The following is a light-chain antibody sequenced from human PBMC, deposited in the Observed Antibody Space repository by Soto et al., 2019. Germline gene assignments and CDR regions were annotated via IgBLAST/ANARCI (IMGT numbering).Light chain of an antibody. CDR3: QQIYNTPRT. CDR2: EAS. CDR1: QGISTY. V-gene: IGKV1-39*01. J-gene: IGKJ1*01. Sequence: DIQMTQSPSSLSASVGDRVTITCRASQGISTYLNWYQQKPGKAPKVLIYEASRLQSGVPSRISGSGSGTDFTLIISSLQPEDSATYCCQQIYNTPRTFGQGTKVDIK.